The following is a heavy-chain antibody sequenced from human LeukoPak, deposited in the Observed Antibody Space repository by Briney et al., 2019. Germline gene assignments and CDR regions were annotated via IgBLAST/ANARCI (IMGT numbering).Heavy chain of an antibody. Sequence: ASVKVSCKASGGTFSSYAISWVRQAPGQGLEWMGGIIPIFGTANYAQKFQGRVTITTDESTSTAYMELSSLRSEDTAVYYCASELGYCSSTSCPEVWDYYYMDVWGKGTTVTVSS. CDR1: GGTFSSYA. CDR2: IIPIFGTA. CDR3: ASELGYCSSTSCPEVWDYYYMDV. V-gene: IGHV1-69*05. J-gene: IGHJ6*03. D-gene: IGHD2-2*01.